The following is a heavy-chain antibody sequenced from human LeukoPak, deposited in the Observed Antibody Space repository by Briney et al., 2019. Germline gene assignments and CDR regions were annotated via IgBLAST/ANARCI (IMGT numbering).Heavy chain of an antibody. D-gene: IGHD4-23*01. Sequence: ASVKVSCKASGGTFGSHEISWVRQAPGQGLGWMGGITPMFGIAKYAQKFQGRVTISAVESMSTVHMELSSLRSEDTARYYCARGWLADSTVVTPYNYWGQGIVVTVSS. V-gene: IGHV1-69*13. CDR3: ARGWLADSTVVTPYNY. CDR1: GGTFGSHE. CDR2: ITPMFGIA. J-gene: IGHJ4*02.